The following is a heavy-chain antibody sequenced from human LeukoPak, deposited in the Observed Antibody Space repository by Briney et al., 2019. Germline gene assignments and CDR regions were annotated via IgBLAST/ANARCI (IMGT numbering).Heavy chain of an antibody. CDR2: IKQDGSEK. CDR1: GFTFSTYW. J-gene: IGHJ3*02. CDR3: ARVGGRFWAFDI. V-gene: IGHV3-7*05. Sequence: PGGSLRLSCAASGFTFSTYWMTWVRQAPGKGLEWVANIKQDGSEKYYVDSVKGRFTISRDNDKNSLYLQMNSLRAEDTAVYYCARVGGRFWAFDIWGQGTMVTVSS. D-gene: IGHD3-3*01.